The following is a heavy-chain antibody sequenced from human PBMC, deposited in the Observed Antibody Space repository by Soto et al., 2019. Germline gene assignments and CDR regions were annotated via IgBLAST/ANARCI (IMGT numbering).Heavy chain of an antibody. CDR2: IIPIFGTA. V-gene: IGHV1-69*01. D-gene: IGHD2-2*01. Sequence: QVQLVQSGAEVKKPGSSVKVSCKASGGTFSSYAISWVRQAPGQGLEWMGGIIPIFGTANYAQKFQGRVTMTADESTSTAYMALSSLRSKDTAAYYCARDLVVENYYYYGMDVWGQGTTVTVSS. CDR3: ARDLVVENYYYYGMDV. J-gene: IGHJ6*02. CDR1: GGTFSSYA.